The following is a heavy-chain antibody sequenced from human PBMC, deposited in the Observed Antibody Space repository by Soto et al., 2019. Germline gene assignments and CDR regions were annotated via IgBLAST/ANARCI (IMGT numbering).Heavy chain of an antibody. Sequence: SVKVSCKASGGTFSSYAISWVRQAPGQGLEWMGGIIPIFGTANYAQKFQGRVTITADESTSPAYMELSSLRSEDTAVYYCAREEGYCSSTSCGGWGYWGQGILVTVSS. CDR1: GGTFSSYA. V-gene: IGHV1-69*13. D-gene: IGHD2-2*01. CDR3: AREEGYCSSTSCGGWGY. CDR2: IIPIFGTA. J-gene: IGHJ4*02.